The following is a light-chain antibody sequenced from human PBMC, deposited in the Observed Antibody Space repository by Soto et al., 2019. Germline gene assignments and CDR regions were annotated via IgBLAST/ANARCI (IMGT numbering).Light chain of an antibody. J-gene: IGKJ1*01. CDR3: QQYGSSPQT. CDR2: GAS. V-gene: IGKV3-20*01. Sequence: EIVLTQSPGTLSLSPGERATLSCRASQSVSSSDLAWFQQKPGQAPRLLIYGASSRATGIPDRFSGSGSGRDFTLIISRLEPEDVAVYYCQQYGSSPQTFGQGTKVEIK. CDR1: QSVSSSD.